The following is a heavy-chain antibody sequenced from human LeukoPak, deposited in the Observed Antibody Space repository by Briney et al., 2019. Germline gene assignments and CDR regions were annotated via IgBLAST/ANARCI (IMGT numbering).Heavy chain of an antibody. Sequence: AGGSLRLSCAASGFTFSSYAMHWVRQAPGKGLEWVAVISYDGSNKYYADSVKGRFTISRDNSKNTLYLQMNSLRAEDTAVYYCVRRYMATSAEDFDYWGQGTLVTVFS. CDR3: VRRYMATSAEDFDY. J-gene: IGHJ4*02. D-gene: IGHD3-16*02. V-gene: IGHV3-30*04. CDR2: ISYDGSNK. CDR1: GFTFSSYA.